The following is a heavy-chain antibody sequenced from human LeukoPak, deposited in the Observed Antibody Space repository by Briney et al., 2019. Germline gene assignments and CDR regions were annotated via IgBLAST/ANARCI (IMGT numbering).Heavy chain of an antibody. D-gene: IGHD3-10*01. Sequence: SETLSLTCTVSGGSISSYYWSWIRQPAGKGLEWIGRIYTSGSTNYNPSLKSRVTISVDKSKNQFSLKLSSVTAADTAVYYCARSRGVLGVYYYMDVWGKGTTVTVSS. J-gene: IGHJ6*03. V-gene: IGHV4-4*07. CDR2: IYTSGST. CDR1: GGSISSYY. CDR3: ARSRGVLGVYYYMDV.